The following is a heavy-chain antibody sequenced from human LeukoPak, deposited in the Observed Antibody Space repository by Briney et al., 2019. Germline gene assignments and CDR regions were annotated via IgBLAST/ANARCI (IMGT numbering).Heavy chain of an antibody. CDR1: GYTFTSNY. D-gene: IGHD6-13*01. J-gene: IGHJ5*02. CDR3: ATVLVAAAGSNWFDP. CDR2: ISPSGGST. V-gene: IGHV1-46*01. Sequence: ASVKVSCKAFGYTFTSNYMHWVRQAPGQGPEWMGVISPSGGSTTYAQKFQGRVTLTRDMSTSTDYLELSSLRSEDTAVYYCATVLVAAAGSNWFDPWGQGTLVTVSS.